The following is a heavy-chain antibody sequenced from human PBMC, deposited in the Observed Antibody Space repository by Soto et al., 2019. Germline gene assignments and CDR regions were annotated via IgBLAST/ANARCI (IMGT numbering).Heavy chain of an antibody. CDR3: ARGPSGDKVDS. J-gene: IGHJ4*02. CDR1: GGSINTVNYW. V-gene: IGHV4-30-4*01. CDR2: IYDGGNT. Sequence: QVQLQESGPGLVKPSQTLSLTCTVSGGSINTVNYWWSWIRQSPDMGPEWIGHIYDGGNTYNNPSLESRAAMSVDTSKNQFSLTLSSVSAAHTAVYYCARGPSGDKVDSWGQGTLVTVSS. D-gene: IGHD7-27*01.